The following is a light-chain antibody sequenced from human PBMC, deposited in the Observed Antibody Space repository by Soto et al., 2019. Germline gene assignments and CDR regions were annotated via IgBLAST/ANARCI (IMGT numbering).Light chain of an antibody. Sequence: QSAATLSLYRGERSTLSCMSSHSVGSTLAWYQQKPGQAPRLLMYDTSTRATGIPARFSGSGSGTEFTLTISSLQSDDFAVYHCQHYNNWPWKVGQGTKVDIK. CDR2: DTS. J-gene: IGKJ1*01. V-gene: IGKV3-15*01. CDR1: HSVGST. CDR3: QHYNNWPWK.